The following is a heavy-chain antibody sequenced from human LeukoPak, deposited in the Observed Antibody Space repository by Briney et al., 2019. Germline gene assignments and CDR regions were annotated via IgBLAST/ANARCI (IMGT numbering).Heavy chain of an antibody. CDR1: GYTFTNYG. Sequence: GASVKVSCKASGYTFTNYGTSWVRQAPGQGLEWMGWISGNNANTNYAQKLQGRVTMTTDTSTSTAYMELNSLRSDDTAVYYCARYYFTAMSRRYAFDIWGQGTMVTVSS. V-gene: IGHV1-18*01. CDR2: ISGNNANT. D-gene: IGHD5-18*01. CDR3: ARYYFTAMSRRYAFDI. J-gene: IGHJ3*02.